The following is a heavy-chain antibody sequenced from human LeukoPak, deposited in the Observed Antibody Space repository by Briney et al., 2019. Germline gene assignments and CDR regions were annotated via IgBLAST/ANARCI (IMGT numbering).Heavy chain of an antibody. CDR1: GGSISSYY. D-gene: IGHD6-25*01. J-gene: IGHJ4*02. Sequence: SETLSLTCTVSGGSISSYYWSWIRQPPGKGLEWIGYIYYSGSTNYNPSLKSRVTISVDTSKNQFSLKLSSVTAADTAVYYCAKLSSDGGTYFDYWGQGTLVTVSS. CDR3: AKLSSDGGTYFDY. CDR2: IYYSGST. V-gene: IGHV4-59*08.